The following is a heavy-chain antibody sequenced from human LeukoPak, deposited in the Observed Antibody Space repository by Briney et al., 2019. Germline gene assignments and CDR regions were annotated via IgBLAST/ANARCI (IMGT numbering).Heavy chain of an antibody. V-gene: IGHV3-21*01. D-gene: IGHD5-12*01. CDR1: GFTFSSYS. CDR3: ASDIGLPSHFDY. CDR2: ISSSSSYI. J-gene: IGHJ4*02. Sequence: GGSLRLSCAASGFTFSSYSMNWVRQAPGKGLGWVSSISSSSSYIYYADSVKGRFTISRDNAKNSLYLQMNSLRAEDTAVYYCASDIGLPSHFDYWGQGTLVTVSS.